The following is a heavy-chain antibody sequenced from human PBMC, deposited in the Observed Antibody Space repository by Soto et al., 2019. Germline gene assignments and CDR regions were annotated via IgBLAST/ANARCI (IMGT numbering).Heavy chain of an antibody. CDR3: AAFYALDV. V-gene: IGHV4-4*02. Sequence: PSETLSLTCSVSVGSINNYYWTWVRQPPGKGLEWIGDIYHGASTNYNPSLKSRVTISVDKSKNQVSLKLSSVTAADTAVYYCAAFYALDVWGQGTTVTVSS. CDR1: VGSINNYYW. CDR2: IYHGAST. J-gene: IGHJ6*02.